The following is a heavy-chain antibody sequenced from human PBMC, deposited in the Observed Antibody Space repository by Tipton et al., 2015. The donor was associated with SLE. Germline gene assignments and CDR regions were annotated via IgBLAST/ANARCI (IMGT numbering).Heavy chain of an antibody. CDR2: ISYSGST. CDR3: VRLPVVYYYYMDV. Sequence: TLSLTCTVSGGSISSGGYYWSWIRQYPGKGLEWIGYISYSGSTNYNSSLKSRLTISVDTSKNQFSLKLSSVTAADTAMYYCVRLPVVYYYYMDVWGLGTLVTVSS. CDR1: GGSISSGGYY. J-gene: IGHJ6*03. V-gene: IGHV4-31*03. D-gene: IGHD4-23*01.